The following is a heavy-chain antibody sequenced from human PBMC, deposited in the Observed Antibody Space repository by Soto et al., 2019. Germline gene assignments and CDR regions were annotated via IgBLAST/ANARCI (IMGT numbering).Heavy chain of an antibody. D-gene: IGHD6-19*01. V-gene: IGHV1-69*13. CDR1: GGTFSSYA. Sequence: SVKVSCKASGGTFSSYAISWVRQAPGQGLEWMGGIIPIFGTANYAQKFQGRVTITADESTSTAYMELSSLRSEDTAVYYCARQASGMRPFDYWGQGTLVTVSS. CDR2: IIPIFGTA. J-gene: IGHJ4*02. CDR3: ARQASGMRPFDY.